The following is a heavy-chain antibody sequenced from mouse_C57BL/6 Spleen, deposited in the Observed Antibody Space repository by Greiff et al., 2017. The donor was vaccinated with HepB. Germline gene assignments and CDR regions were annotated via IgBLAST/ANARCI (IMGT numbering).Heavy chain of an antibody. CDR2: IDPENGDT. V-gene: IGHV14-4*01. Sequence: EVQLQQSGAELVRPGASVKLPCTAPRLNIKDDYTQWVKQRPEQGLEWIGWIDPENGDTEDASKFQGKATITADTSSNTAYLQLSSLTSEETAVYYFTTWHTVVPGCWCEGTSLTDSS. D-gene: IGHD1-1*01. CDR3: TTWHTVVPGC. J-gene: IGHJ2*02. CDR1: RLNIKDDY.